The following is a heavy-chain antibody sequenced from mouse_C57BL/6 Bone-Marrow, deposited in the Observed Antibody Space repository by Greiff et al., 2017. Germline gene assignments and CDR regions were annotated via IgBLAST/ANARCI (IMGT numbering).Heavy chain of an antibody. V-gene: IGHV5-12*01. J-gene: IGHJ3*01. Sequence: EVQLVESGGGLVQPGGSLKLSCAASGFTFSDYYMYWVRQTPEKRLEWVAYISNGGGSTYYPDTVKGRFTISRDNAKNTLYLQLSRLKSEDTAMYYCARPPYYDYGGFADWGQGTLVTVSA. CDR2: ISNGGGST. D-gene: IGHD2-4*01. CDR3: ARPPYYDYGGFAD. CDR1: GFTFSDYY.